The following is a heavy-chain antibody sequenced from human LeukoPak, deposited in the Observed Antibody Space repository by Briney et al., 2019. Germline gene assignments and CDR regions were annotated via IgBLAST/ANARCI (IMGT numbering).Heavy chain of an antibody. CDR1: GGSISSGGYY. CDR3: ARDWGTPMAHTDH. V-gene: IGHV4-30-2*01. D-gene: IGHD5-18*01. CDR2: IYHSGST. J-gene: IGHJ5*02. Sequence: SETLSLTCTVSGGSISSGGYYWSRIRQPPGKGLEWIGYIYHSGSTYYNPSLKTRVTMSFDTSKNQFSLNLSSVTAADTAVYYCARDWGTPMAHTDHWGQGTLVTVSS.